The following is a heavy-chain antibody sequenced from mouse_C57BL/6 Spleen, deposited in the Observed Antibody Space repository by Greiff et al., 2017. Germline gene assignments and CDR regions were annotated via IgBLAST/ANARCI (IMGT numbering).Heavy chain of an antibody. CDR2: IYPGDGDT. CDR3: ARGDPKNYAMDY. Sequence: QVQLQQSGAELVKPGASVKISCKASGYAFSSYWMNWVKQRPGKGLEWIGQIYPGDGDTNYNGKFKGKAKLTADKSSSTAYMQLSSLTSEDSAVYFCARGDPKNYAMDYWGQGTSVTVSS. CDR1: GYAFSSYW. J-gene: IGHJ4*01. V-gene: IGHV1-80*01.